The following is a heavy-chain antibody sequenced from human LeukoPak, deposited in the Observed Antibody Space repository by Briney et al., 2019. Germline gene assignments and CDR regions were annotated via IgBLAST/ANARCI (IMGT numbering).Heavy chain of an antibody. CDR1: GVSISTGGYY. J-gene: IGHJ4*02. CDR3: ARAAPNYYDSSGSLRNPYFDY. Sequence: SETLSLTCTVSGVSISTGGYYWSWIRQHPGKGLEWIGNIYYSGSTYYSPSLKSRVTMSVDTSKNQFSLTLISVTAADTAVYFCARAAPNYYDSSGSLRNPYFDYWGQGTLVTVSS. CDR2: IYYSGST. D-gene: IGHD3-22*01. V-gene: IGHV4-31*03.